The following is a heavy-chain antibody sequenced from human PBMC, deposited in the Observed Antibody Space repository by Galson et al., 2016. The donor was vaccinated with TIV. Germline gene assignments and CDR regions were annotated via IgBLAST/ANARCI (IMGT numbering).Heavy chain of an antibody. V-gene: IGHV3-21*01. J-gene: IGHJ4*02. CDR2: ISGRRSYI. CDR1: GFTFSSST. CDR3: ASQRPAYSSSWYHFDD. D-gene: IGHD6-13*01. Sequence: SLRLSCAASGFTFSSSTMNWVRQAPGKGLEWVLSISGRRSYIYYADSVKGRFTVSRDNAKNSLYLQMNGLRVEDSGVYFCASQRPAYSSSWYHFDDWGQGTPVTVSS.